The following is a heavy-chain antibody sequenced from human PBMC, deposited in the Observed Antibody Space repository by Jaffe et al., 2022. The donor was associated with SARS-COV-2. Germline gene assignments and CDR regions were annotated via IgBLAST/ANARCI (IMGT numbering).Heavy chain of an antibody. D-gene: IGHD6-19*01. CDR1: GYPFNNYA. Sequence: QVQLVQSGAEVKKPGASVKVSCKASGYPFNNYAISWVRQAPGQGLEWVGWNSPHTGNTKYAQKLQGRVTMTTDTSTNTAYMELRNLRDDDTAVYYCAREYYDSGWYRDGWFDPWGQGTLLTVSS. J-gene: IGHJ5*02. V-gene: IGHV1-18*01. CDR2: NSPHTGNT. CDR3: AREYYDSGWYRDGWFDP.